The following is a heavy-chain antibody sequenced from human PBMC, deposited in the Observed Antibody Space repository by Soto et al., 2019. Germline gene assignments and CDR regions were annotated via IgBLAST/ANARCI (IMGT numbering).Heavy chain of an antibody. Sequence: GASVKVSCKASGYTFTGYYMHWVRQAPGQGLEWMGWINPNSGGTNYAQKFQGRVTMTRDTSISTAYMELSRLRSDDTAVYYCARDASSQVSIQLWLPAYDYWGQGTLVTVSS. CDR2: INPNSGGT. CDR3: ARDASSQVSIQLWLPAYDY. J-gene: IGHJ4*02. CDR1: GYTFTGYY. V-gene: IGHV1-2*02. D-gene: IGHD5-18*01.